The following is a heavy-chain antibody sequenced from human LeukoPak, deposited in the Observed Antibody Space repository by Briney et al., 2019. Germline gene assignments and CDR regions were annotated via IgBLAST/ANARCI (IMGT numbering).Heavy chain of an antibody. D-gene: IGHD3-22*01. CDR1: GYTFTGCY. CDR2: INPNSGGT. CDR3: ARDLDDSSGYYYRPRAFDI. J-gene: IGHJ3*02. Sequence: ASVKVSCKASGYTFTGCYMHWVRQAPGQGLEWMGRINPNSGGTNYAQKFQGRVTVTRDTSISTAYMELSRLRSDDTAVYYCARDLDDSSGYYYRPRAFDIWGQGTIVTVSS. V-gene: IGHV1-2*06.